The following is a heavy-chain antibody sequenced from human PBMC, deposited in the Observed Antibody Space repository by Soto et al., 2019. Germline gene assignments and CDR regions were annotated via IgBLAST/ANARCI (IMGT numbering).Heavy chain of an antibody. V-gene: IGHV3-30-3*01. J-gene: IGHJ4*02. Sequence: GGSLRLSCAASGFTFSSYAMHWVRQAPGKGLEWVAVISYDGSNKYYADSVKGRFTISRDNSKNTLYLQMNSLRAEDTAVYYCARDQIPDYDFWSGYFDYWGQGTLVTVSS. CDR2: ISYDGSNK. CDR1: GFTFSSYA. CDR3: ARDQIPDYDFWSGYFDY. D-gene: IGHD3-3*01.